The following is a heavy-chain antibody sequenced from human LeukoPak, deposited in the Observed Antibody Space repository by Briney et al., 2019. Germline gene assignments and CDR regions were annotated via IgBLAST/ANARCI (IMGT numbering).Heavy chain of an antibody. J-gene: IGHJ6*03. V-gene: IGHV1-2*02. D-gene: IGHD3-22*01. CDR2: INPNSGGT. CDR1: GYTFTGYY. Sequence: ASVKVSCKASGYTFTGYYMHWVRQAPGQGLEWMGWINPNSGGTNYAQKFQGRVTMTRDMSTSTVYMELSSLRSEDTAVYYCARGGEYYYDSSGYYYDYYYMDVWGKGTTVTVSS. CDR3: ARGGEYYYDSSGYYYDYYYMDV.